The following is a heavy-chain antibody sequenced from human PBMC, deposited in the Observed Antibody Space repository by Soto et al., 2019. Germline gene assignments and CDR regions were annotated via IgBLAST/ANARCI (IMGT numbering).Heavy chain of an antibody. Sequence: ALVKVSCKASGYSFACYYINWVRQSSGQGLEWMGWMNPNSGNTAYAQKFQGRVTMTGDTTTNTAYMELTSLTSADTAVYYCTRRARIGKQLWLPFDSWAQGTLVTVSS. V-gene: IGHV1-8*01. D-gene: IGHD3-22*01. J-gene: IGHJ4*02. CDR2: MNPNSGNT. CDR1: GYSFACYY. CDR3: TRRARIGKQLWLPFDS.